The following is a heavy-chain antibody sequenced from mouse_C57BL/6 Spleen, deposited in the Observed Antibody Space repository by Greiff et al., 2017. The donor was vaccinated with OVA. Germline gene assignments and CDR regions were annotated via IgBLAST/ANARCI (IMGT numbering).Heavy chain of an antibody. J-gene: IGHJ3*01. CDR2: IWSGGST. CDR1: GFSLTSYG. V-gene: IGHV2-2*01. Sequence: QVQLQQSGPGLVQPSQSLSLTCTVSGFSLTSYGVHWVRQSPGKGLEWLGVIWSGGSTDYNAAFISSLSISKDNSKSQVFVKMDSLQADDTAIYYCARGGTSWCAYWGQGTLVTVSA. D-gene: IGHD3-3*01. CDR3: ARGGTSWCAY.